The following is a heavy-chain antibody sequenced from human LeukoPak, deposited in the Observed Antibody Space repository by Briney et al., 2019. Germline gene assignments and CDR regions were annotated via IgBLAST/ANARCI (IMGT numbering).Heavy chain of an antibody. V-gene: IGHV7-4-1*02. CDR2: INTNTGNP. J-gene: IGHJ4*02. Sequence: GASVKVSCKSSGYTFTNNAINWVRQAPGQGLEWMGWINTNTGNPSYAQGFFTGRYVFSLDTSASTAYLQINGLKSDDTAVYYCGRYPKLGIREYTYGYIDHWGQGTLLTVAS. CDR3: GRYPKLGIREYTYGYIDH. D-gene: IGHD5-18*01. CDR1: GYTFTNNA.